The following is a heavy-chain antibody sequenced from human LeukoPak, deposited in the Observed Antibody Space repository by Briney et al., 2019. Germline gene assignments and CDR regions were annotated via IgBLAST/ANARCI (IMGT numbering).Heavy chain of an antibody. Sequence: SKTLSLTRTVSGGSISSSSYYWGWIRQPPGKGLEWIGSIYYSGSTYYNPSLKSRVTISVDTSKNQFSLKLSSVTAADTAVYYCARSLFGGFWIDPWGQGTLVTVSS. D-gene: IGHD2-21*01. CDR1: GGSISSSSYY. J-gene: IGHJ5*02. V-gene: IGHV4-39*01. CDR2: IYYSGST. CDR3: ARSLFGGFWIDP.